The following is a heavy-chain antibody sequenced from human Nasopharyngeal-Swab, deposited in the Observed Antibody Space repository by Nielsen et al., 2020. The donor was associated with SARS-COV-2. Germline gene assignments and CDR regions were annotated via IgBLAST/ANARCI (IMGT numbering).Heavy chain of an antibody. V-gene: IGHV1-8*01. D-gene: IGHD2-8*01. CDR2: MNPNSGNT. J-gene: IGHJ4*02. Sequence: ASVKVSCKASGYTFTSYDINWVRQATGQGLEWMGWMNPNSGNTGYAQKFQGRVTMTRNTSISTAYMELSSLRSEDTAVYYCARPAYCTNGVRYGNYFDYWGQGTLVTVSS. CDR1: GYTFTSYD. CDR3: ARPAYCTNGVRYGNYFDY.